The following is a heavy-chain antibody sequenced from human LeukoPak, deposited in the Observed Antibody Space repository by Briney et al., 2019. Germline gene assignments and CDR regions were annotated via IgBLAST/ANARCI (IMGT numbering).Heavy chain of an antibody. CDR1: GGSISSGGYS. D-gene: IGHD2-21*02. CDR2: IYHSGST. V-gene: IGHV4-30-2*01. Sequence: SETLSLTCAVSGGSISSGGYSWSWIRQPPGKGLEWIGYIYHSGSTYYNPSLKSRVTISVDRSKNQFSLKLSSVTAADTAVYYCARQPYVVVTATHYGMDVWGQGTTVTVSS. CDR3: ARQPYVVVTATHYGMDV. J-gene: IGHJ6*02.